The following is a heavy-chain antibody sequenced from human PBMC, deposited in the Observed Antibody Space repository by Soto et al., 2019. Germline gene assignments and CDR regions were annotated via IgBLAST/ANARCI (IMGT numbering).Heavy chain of an antibody. CDR2: ISAYNGNT. D-gene: IGHD3-10*01. CDR1: GYTFTSYG. V-gene: IGHV1-18*01. J-gene: IGHJ4*02. Sequence: GASVKVSCKASGYTFTSYGISWVRQAPGQGLEWMGWISAYNGNTNYAQKLQGRVTMTTDTSTSKAYMELRSLRSDDTAVYYCARDLVVLWFGESSNYFDYWGQGTLVTVSS. CDR3: ARDLVVLWFGESSNYFDY.